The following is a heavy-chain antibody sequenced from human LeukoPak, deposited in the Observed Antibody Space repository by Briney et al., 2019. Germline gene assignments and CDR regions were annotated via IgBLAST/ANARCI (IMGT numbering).Heavy chain of an antibody. J-gene: IGHJ4*02. Sequence: GGSLRLSCAASGFTFSSYSMNWVRQAPGKGPEWVSYISSSSSTIYYADSVKGRFTISRDNSKNTLYLQMNSLRAEDTAVYYCAREQWLDLGFDYWGQGTLVTVSS. CDR2: ISSSSSTI. CDR1: GFTFSSYS. CDR3: AREQWLDLGFDY. D-gene: IGHD6-19*01. V-gene: IGHV3-48*01.